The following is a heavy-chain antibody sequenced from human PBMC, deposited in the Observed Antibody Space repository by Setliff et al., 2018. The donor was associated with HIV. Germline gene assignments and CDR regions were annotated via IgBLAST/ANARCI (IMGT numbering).Heavy chain of an antibody. Sequence: ASVKVSCKASGYTFTDYYIHWVRQAPGQGLEWMGWIYPNTGGTNYAQKFQGRVTMTRDTSISTAYMELNRLRSDDTAAYYCARSTTADWGQGTLVTVSS. D-gene: IGHD4-17*01. V-gene: IGHV1-2*02. CDR1: GYTFTDYY. CDR2: IYPNTGGT. J-gene: IGHJ4*02. CDR3: ARSTTAD.